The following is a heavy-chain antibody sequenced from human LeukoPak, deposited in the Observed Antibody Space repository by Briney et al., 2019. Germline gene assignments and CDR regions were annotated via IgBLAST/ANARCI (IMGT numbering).Heavy chain of an antibody. J-gene: IGHJ4*02. CDR3: AKDIDGYDSSGCIDY. CDR2: ISWNSDSI. D-gene: IGHD3-22*01. V-gene: IGHV3-9*01. Sequence: GGSLRLSCAASGFTFDDYAMHWVRQAPGKGLEWVSGISWNSDSIGYADSVKGRFTISRDNAKNSLYLQMNSLRAEDTALYYCAKDIDGYDSSGCIDYWGQGTLVTVSS. CDR1: GFTFDDYA.